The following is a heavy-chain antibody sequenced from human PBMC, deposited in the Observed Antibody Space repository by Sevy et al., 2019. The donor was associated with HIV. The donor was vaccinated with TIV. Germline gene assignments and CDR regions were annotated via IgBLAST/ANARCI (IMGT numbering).Heavy chain of an antibody. Sequence: GGSLRLSCAASGFTFSSYGMHWVRQAPGKGLEWVAVISYDGSNKYYADSVKGRLTISRDNSKNTLYLQMNSLRAEDTAVYYCAKDQGSSWYDSNYYGMDVWGQGTTVTVSS. D-gene: IGHD6-13*01. CDR1: GFTFSSYG. J-gene: IGHJ6*02. V-gene: IGHV3-30*18. CDR3: AKDQGSSWYDSNYYGMDV. CDR2: ISYDGSNK.